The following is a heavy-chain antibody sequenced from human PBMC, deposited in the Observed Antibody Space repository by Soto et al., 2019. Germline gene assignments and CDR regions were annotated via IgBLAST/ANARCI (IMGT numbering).Heavy chain of an antibody. CDR3: ARDQLAMVIYYYGMDV. CDR1: GYTFTSYG. V-gene: IGHV1-18*01. Sequence: GASVKVCCKASGYTFTSYGISWVRQAPGQGLEWMGWISAYNGNTNYAQKLQGRVTMTTDTSTSTAYMELRSLRSDDTAVYYCARDQLAMVIYYYGMDVWGPGTTVTVSS. CDR2: ISAYNGNT. D-gene: IGHD5-18*01. J-gene: IGHJ6*02.